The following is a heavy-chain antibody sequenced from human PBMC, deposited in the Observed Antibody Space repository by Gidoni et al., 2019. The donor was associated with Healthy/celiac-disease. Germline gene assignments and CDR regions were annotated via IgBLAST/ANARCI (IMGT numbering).Heavy chain of an antibody. J-gene: IGHJ4*02. CDR3: ARGYGRLDHNNFDY. D-gene: IGHD5-18*01. CDR2: IDPGGSYT. CDR1: GYSCTSYW. Sequence: EVQLVQSGAEVKKPGESLRISCKGSGYSCTSYWISWVRQMPGKGLEWMGMIDPGGSYTNYTPSFQGHVTFSADKSISTAYLQWSSLKASDTAMYYCARGYGRLDHNNFDYWGQGTLVTVSS. V-gene: IGHV5-10-1*03.